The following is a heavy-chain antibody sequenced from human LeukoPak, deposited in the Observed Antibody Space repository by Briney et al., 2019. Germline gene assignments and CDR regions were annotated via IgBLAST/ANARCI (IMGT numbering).Heavy chain of an antibody. Sequence: GASVKVSCKVSGYTLTELSMHWVRQAPGKGPEWMGGFDPEDGETIYAQKFQGRVTMTEDTSTDTAYMELSSLRSEDTAVYYCTTVTYDSSGYYIPLDYWGQGTLVTVSS. D-gene: IGHD3-22*01. CDR3: TTVTYDSSGYYIPLDY. CDR2: FDPEDGET. V-gene: IGHV1-24*01. CDR1: GYTLTELS. J-gene: IGHJ4*02.